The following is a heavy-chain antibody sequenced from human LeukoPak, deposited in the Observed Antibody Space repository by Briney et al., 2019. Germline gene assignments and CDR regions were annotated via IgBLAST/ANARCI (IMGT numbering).Heavy chain of an antibody. CDR3: ASSPGLHYFDY. Sequence: NPGGSLRLSCAASGFTFSSYSMNWVRQAPGKGLEWVSSISSSSSYIYYADSVKGRFTISRDNAKNSLYLQMNSLRAEDTAVYYCASSPGLHYFDYWGQGTLVTVSS. CDR2: ISSSSSYI. D-gene: IGHD3-16*01. V-gene: IGHV3-21*01. CDR1: GFTFSSYS. J-gene: IGHJ4*02.